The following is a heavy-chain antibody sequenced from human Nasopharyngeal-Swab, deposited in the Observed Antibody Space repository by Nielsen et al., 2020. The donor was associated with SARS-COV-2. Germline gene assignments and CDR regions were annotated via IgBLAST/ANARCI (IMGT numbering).Heavy chain of an antibody. D-gene: IGHD3-22*01. V-gene: IGHV3-30-3*01. CDR3: ARAGGRYYDSGGYYYLASAFDI. CDR2: ISYDGSNK. CDR1: GFTFSSYA. J-gene: IGHJ3*02. Sequence: GASLQISCAASGFTFSSYAMQWVRQAPGKGLEWVAVISYDGSNKYYADSVKGRFTISRDNSKNTLYLQMNSLRAEDTAVYYCARAGGRYYDSGGYYYLASAFDIWGQGTMVTVSS.